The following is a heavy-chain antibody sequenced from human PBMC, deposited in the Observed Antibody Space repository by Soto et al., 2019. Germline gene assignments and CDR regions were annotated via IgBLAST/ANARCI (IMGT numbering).Heavy chain of an antibody. CDR1: GFTFSSYA. CDR3: ARDPFSSSSFPWFDP. CDR2: ISYDGSNK. Sequence: GGSLRLSCAASGFTFSSYAMHWVRQAPGKGLEWVAVISYDGSNKYYADSVKGRFTISRDNSKNTLYLQMNSLRAEDTAVYYCARDPFSSSSFPWFDPWGQGTLVTVSS. V-gene: IGHV3-30-3*01. J-gene: IGHJ5*02. D-gene: IGHD6-6*01.